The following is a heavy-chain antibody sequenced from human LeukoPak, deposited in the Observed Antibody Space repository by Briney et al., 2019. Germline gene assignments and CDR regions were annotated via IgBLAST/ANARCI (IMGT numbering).Heavy chain of an antibody. CDR1: GFTFSSYA. CDR2: ISYDGSNK. CDR3: ARGFFYD. V-gene: IGHV3-30-3*01. D-gene: IGHD3-16*01. Sequence: GGSLRLSCAASGFTFSSYAMHWVRQAPGKGLEWVAVISYDGSNKYYADSVKGRFTISRDNSKNTLYLQMNSLRAEDTAVYYCARGFFYDWSQGTLVTVSS. J-gene: IGHJ4*02.